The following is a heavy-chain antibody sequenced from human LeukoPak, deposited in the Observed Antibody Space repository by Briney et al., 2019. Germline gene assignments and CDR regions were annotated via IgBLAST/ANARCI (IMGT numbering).Heavy chain of an antibody. CDR1: GFAFSSYS. D-gene: IGHD1-20*01. V-gene: IGHV3-48*01. Sequence: GGSLSLSCAASGFAFSSYSMNWVRQAPGKGLEWVSYISGISSAKNYADSVKGRFTISRDNSKNTLYLQMNSLRAGDTAVYYCARILNWNYHHWGQGTLVTVSS. CDR3: ARILNWNYHH. J-gene: IGHJ1*01. CDR2: ISGISSAK.